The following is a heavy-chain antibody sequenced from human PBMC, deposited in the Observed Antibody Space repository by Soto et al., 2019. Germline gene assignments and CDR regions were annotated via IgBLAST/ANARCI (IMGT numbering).Heavy chain of an antibody. V-gene: IGHV3-21*01. CDR2: ISSSSSYI. CDR3: ASRSSGWNYEEGGMDV. CDR1: GFTFSSYS. Sequence: PGGSLRLSCAASGFTFSSYSMNWVRQAPGKGLEWVSSISSSSSYIYYADSVKGRFTISRDNAKNSLYLQMNSLRAEDTAVYYCASRSSGWNYEEGGMDVWGQGTTVTVSS. J-gene: IGHJ6*02. D-gene: IGHD1-7*01.